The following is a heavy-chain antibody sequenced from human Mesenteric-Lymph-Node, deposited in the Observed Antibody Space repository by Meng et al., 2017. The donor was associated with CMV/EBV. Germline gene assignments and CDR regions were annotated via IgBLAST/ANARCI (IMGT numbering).Heavy chain of an antibody. CDR2: ISSSGSSI. D-gene: IGHD2-2*01. CDR3: AKDPYCSSTSCPDYGDRDY. Sequence: GGSLRLSCAASGFTFSDYYMNWIRQAPGKGLEWISYISSSGSSIYYADSVKGRFTISRDNAKNSLYLQMNSLRAEDTAVYYCAKDPYCSSTSCPDYGDRDYWGQGTLVTVSS. CDR1: GFTFSDYY. V-gene: IGHV3-11*01. J-gene: IGHJ4*02.